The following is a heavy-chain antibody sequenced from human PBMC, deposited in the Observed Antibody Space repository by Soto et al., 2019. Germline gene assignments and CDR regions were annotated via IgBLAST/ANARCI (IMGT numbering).Heavy chain of an antibody. CDR1: GGTFSSYA. Sequence: SVKVSCKTSGGTFSSYAISWVRQAPGQGLEWMGGIVPLFRTTNYAQKFQGRVTITADTSTYTVYMELSGLRSGDTAGYYCTRGGYSCPWSNLLHPSVLAFRAQGPTVPVSS. CDR2: IVPLFRTT. J-gene: IGHJ6*02. D-gene: IGHD5-12*01. V-gene: IGHV1-69*06. CDR3: TRGGYSCPWSNLLHPSVLAF.